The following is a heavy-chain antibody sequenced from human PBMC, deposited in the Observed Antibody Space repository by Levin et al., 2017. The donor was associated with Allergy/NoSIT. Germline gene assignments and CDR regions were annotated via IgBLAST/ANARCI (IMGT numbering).Heavy chain of an antibody. J-gene: IGHJ4*02. V-gene: IGHV3-66*01. Sequence: SCAASGFTVRDNYMSWVRQAPGKGLEWVSVIYSGDNTEYADSVKGRFTISSDNSENTLYLQMNTLRAEDTAIYYCVRDRISMVRGVLRNYFDYWGQGTTVTVSS. CDR3: VRDRISMVRGVLRNYFDY. D-gene: IGHD3-10*01. CDR2: IYSGDNT. CDR1: GFTVRDNY.